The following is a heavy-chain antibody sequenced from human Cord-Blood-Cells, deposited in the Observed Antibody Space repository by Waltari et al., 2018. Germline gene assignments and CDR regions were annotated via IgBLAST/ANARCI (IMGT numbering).Heavy chain of an antibody. CDR2: VSPIFGTA. V-gene: IGHV1-69*01. CDR1: GGTFSSYA. J-gene: IGHJ6*02. Sequence: QVQLVQSGAEVKKPGSSVKVSCKASGGTFSSYASSWVRQAPGQGLEWRGGVSPIFGTANHAQKFQGRVTSAADASTSTAYMELSSLRSDDTAVYYCAREPGASIAVADYYYGMDVWGQGTTVTVSS. CDR3: AREPGASIAVADYYYGMDV. D-gene: IGHD6-19*01.